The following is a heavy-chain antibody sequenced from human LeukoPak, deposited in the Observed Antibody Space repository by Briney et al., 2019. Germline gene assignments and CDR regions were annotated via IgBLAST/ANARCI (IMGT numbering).Heavy chain of an antibody. V-gene: IGHV3-7*03. J-gene: IGHJ4*02. CDR3: TTKRVGAPAFDS. Sequence: GGSLRLSCAASGFTFSNYWMHWVRQAPGKGLEWVANIKQDGSEKYYVGSVKGRFSISRDNAKNSVYLEMNSLKIEDTAVYYCTTKRVGAPAFDSWGQGTLVTVSS. CDR2: IKQDGSEK. CDR1: GFTFSNYW. D-gene: IGHD1-26*01.